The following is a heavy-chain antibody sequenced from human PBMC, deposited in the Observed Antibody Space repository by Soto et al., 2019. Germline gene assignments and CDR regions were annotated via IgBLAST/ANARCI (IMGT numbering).Heavy chain of an antibody. J-gene: IGHJ4*02. CDR1: GGSFSGYY. CDR3: ATLHFYGDKRYYFDY. CDR2: INHSGST. Sequence: SLTCAVYGGSFSGYYWSWIRQPPGKGLEWIGEINHSGSTNYSPSLKSRVTISVDTSKNQFSLKLSSVTAADTAVYYCATLHFYGDKRYYFDYWGQGTLVTVSS. D-gene: IGHD4-17*01. V-gene: IGHV4-34*01.